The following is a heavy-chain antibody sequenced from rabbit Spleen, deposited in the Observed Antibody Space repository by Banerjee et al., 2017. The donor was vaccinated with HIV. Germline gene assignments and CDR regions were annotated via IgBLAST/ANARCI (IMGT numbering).Heavy chain of an antibody. V-gene: IGHV1S40*01. Sequence: QSLEESGGDLVKPGASLTLTCTASGVSFGSSSYMCWVRQAPGKGLEWIACIDPGSSGFTYFATWAKGRFIMSRTSSTTVTLQMTSLTDADTATYFCARDLVAVIGWNFNLWGPGTLVTVS. D-gene: IGHD1-1*01. CDR1: GVSFGSSSY. J-gene: IGHJ4*01. CDR3: ARDLVAVIGWNFNL. CDR2: IDPGSSGFT.